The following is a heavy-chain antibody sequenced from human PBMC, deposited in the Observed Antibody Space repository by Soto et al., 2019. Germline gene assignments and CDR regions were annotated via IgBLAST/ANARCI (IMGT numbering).Heavy chain of an antibody. Sequence: PAGCMGLSSSASGVPFTSYRMNWVRPAPGEGLEWVSSISSSSFSINYADSVKGRFSISRDNAQNSLHLQMNNLRAEDTPVYYCASNESANIYGMAVWGQRPTVPVSS. J-gene: IGHJ6*02. CDR1: GVPFTSYR. CDR2: ISSSSFSI. V-gene: IGHV3-21*01. CDR3: ASNESANIYGMAV.